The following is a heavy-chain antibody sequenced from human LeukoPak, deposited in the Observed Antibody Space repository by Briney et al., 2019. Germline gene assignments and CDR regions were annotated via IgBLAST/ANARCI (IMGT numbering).Heavy chain of an antibody. J-gene: IGHJ4*02. V-gene: IGHV4-59*08. Sequence: SETLSLTCTVSGGSISSYYWSWIRQPPGKGLEWIGYIYYSGSTNYNPSLKSRVTISVDTSKNQFSLKLSSVIAADTAVYYCARRPYSHCFAFDYWGQGTLVTVSS. CDR1: GGSISSYY. CDR2: IYYSGST. D-gene: IGHD2-21*02. CDR3: ARRPYSHCFAFDY.